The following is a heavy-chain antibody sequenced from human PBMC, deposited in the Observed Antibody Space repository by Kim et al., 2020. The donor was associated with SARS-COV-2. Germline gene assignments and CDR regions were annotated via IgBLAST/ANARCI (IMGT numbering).Heavy chain of an antibody. CDR3: ARESDSGIAVAGTPEGDY. V-gene: IGHV3-21*01. CDR2: ISSSSSYI. J-gene: IGHJ4*02. CDR1: GFTFSSYS. D-gene: IGHD6-19*01. Sequence: GGSLRLSCAASGFTFSSYSMNWVRQAPGKGLEWVSSISSSSSYIYYADSVKGRFTISRDNAKNSLYLQMNSLRAEDTAVYYCARESDSGIAVAGTPEGDYWGQGTLVTVSS.